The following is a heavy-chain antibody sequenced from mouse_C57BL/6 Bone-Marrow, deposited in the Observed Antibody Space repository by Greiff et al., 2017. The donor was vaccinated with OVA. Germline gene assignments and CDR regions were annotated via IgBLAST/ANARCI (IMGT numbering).Heavy chain of an antibody. V-gene: IGHV1-82*01. CDR1: GYAFSSSW. CDR2: IYPGDGDT. CDR3: ARDGYGYYAMDY. D-gene: IGHD2-2*01. J-gene: IGHJ4*01. Sequence: SGPELVKPGASVKISCKASGYAFSSSWMNWVKQRPGKGLEWIGRIYPGDGDTNYNGKFKGKATLTADKSSSTAYMQLSSLTSEDSAVYFCARDGYGYYAMDYWGQGTSVTVSS.